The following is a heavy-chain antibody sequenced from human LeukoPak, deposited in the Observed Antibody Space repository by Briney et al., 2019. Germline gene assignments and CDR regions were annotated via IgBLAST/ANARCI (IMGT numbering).Heavy chain of an antibody. D-gene: IGHD2-15*01. CDR3: ARYCSGGSCYDGY. CDR2: ISSSSSYI. V-gene: IGHV3-21*01. CDR1: GFTFSSYS. Sequence: GGSLRLSCAASGFTFSSYSMNWVRQAPGKGLEWVSSISSSSSYIYYADSVKGRFTISRDNAKNSLCLQMNSLRAEDTAVYYCARYCSGGSCYDGYWGQGTLVTVSP. J-gene: IGHJ4*02.